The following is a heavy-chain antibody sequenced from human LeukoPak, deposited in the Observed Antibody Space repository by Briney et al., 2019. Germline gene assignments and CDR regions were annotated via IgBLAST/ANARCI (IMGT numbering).Heavy chain of an antibody. V-gene: IGHV4-38-2*02. CDR2: IYHSGST. CDR3: ARDSRPGTDY. D-gene: IGHD1-26*01. J-gene: IGHJ4*02. CDR1: GYSISSGYY. Sequence: ETLSLTCTVSGYSISSGYYWGWIRQPPGKGLEWIGSIYHSGSTYYNPSLKSRVTMSVDTSKNQFSLKLSSVTSADTAVYYCARDSRPGTDYWGQGTLVTVSS.